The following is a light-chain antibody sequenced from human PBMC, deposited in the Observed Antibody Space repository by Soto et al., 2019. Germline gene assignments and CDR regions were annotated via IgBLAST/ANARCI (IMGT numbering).Light chain of an antibody. CDR3: QQRGHWPS. CDR2: GAS. Sequence: QSAATLSVKKGERATLSCRASQSVSSDLAWYQHKPGQAPRLLIYGASNRATGIPARFSGSGSGTDFTLTISSLEPDDFAVYYCQQRGHWPSFGGRT. CDR1: QSVSSD. V-gene: IGKV3-11*01. J-gene: IGKJ4*01.